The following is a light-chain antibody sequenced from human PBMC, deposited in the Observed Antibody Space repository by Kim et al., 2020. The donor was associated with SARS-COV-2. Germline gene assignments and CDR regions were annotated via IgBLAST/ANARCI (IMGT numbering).Light chain of an antibody. J-gene: IGKJ4*01. CDR3: RQYKAYPLT. CDR2: AAS. CDR1: QDIGKY. V-gene: IGKV1-16*01. Sequence: SASVGDRVTVTCRASQDIGKYLAWFQQKPGKAPKPLIHAASTLQSGVPSRFSGTGSGTDFTLIISSLQSEDFGTYYCRQYKAYPLTFGGGTKLEI.